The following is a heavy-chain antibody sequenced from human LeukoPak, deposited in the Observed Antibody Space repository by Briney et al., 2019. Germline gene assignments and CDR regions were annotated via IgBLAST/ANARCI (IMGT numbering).Heavy chain of an antibody. Sequence: GGSLRLSCAASGFTFSSYWMSWVRQAPGKGLEWVANIEQDGSEKYYVDSVKGRFTISRDNAKNSLYLQMNSLRAEDTAVYYCARGGVQLWFFIGGFGFDYWGQGTLVTVSS. D-gene: IGHD5-18*01. J-gene: IGHJ4*02. V-gene: IGHV3-7*01. CDR1: GFTFSSYW. CDR2: IEQDGSEK. CDR3: ARGGVQLWFFIGGFGFDY.